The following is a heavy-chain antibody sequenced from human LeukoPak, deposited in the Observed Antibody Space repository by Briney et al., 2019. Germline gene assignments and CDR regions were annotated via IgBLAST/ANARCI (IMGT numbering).Heavy chain of an antibody. Sequence: GSLRLSCAASGFTFSSYWMSWVRQAPGKGLEWVANIKQDGSEKNYVDSVKGRFTISRDNAQNSLYLQMNSLRAEDTAVYYCARVYSGSYWAVFDYWGQGTLVTVSS. J-gene: IGHJ4*02. D-gene: IGHD1-26*01. V-gene: IGHV3-7*04. CDR2: IKQDGSEK. CDR1: GFTFSSYW. CDR3: ARVYSGSYWAVFDY.